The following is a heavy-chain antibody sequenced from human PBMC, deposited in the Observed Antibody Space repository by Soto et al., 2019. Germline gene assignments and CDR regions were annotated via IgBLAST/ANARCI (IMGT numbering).Heavy chain of an antibody. Sequence: GGSLRLSCAASVFNFGDYGMHCVRQFAGKCLEWVSGISWNRASIGYADSVKGRFTISRDNAKNFLYLEMNSLRADDTALYYCAKGKRPRQSIQVPAVFFDYWGQGTLVTLSS. CDR1: VFNFGDYG. D-gene: IGHD6-6*01. CDR2: ISWNRASI. J-gene: IGHJ4*02. V-gene: IGHV3-9*01. CDR3: AKGKRPRQSIQVPAVFFDY.